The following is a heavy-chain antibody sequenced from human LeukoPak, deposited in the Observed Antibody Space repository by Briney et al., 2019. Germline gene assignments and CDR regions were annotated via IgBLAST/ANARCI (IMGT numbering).Heavy chain of an antibody. Sequence: NPSETLSLTCNVSGGSISRDYWSWIRQPPGKGLEWIGYIYYSGSTNYNPSLKSRVTISVDTSKNQFSLKLSSVTAADTAVYYCARSSAISIDYWGQGFLVTVSP. CDR1: GGSISRDY. V-gene: IGHV4-59*01. CDR3: ARSSAISIDY. J-gene: IGHJ4*02. D-gene: IGHD5-12*01. CDR2: IYYSGST.